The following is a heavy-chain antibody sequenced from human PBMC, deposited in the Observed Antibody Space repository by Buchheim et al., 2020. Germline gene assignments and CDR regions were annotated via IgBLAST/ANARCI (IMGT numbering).Heavy chain of an antibody. D-gene: IGHD3-22*01. V-gene: IGHV3-33*01. CDR3: ARASILGYDSSGYPYGVSGMDV. Sequence: QVQLVESGGGVVQPGRSLGLSCAASGFTFSSYGMHWVRQAPGKGLEWVALIWYDGSNKYYADSVKGRFTISRDNSKNTLYLQMNSLRAEDTAVYYCARASILGYDSSGYPYGVSGMDVWGQGTT. CDR1: GFTFSSYG. J-gene: IGHJ6*02. CDR2: IWYDGSNK.